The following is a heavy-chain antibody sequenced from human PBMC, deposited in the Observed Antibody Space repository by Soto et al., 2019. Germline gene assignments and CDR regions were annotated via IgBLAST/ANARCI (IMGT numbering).Heavy chain of an antibody. Sequence: SETLSLTCAVSGGSISSSYWWNWVRKPPGKGLEWIGKIYHSGSTNYSPSLKNRVTISVDKSNNQFSLRLSSVTAADTAVYFCVTSLNYDFWRDGGRHYYFDYWGQGTLVTVSS. CDR2: IYHSGST. D-gene: IGHD3-3*01. CDR1: GGSISSSYW. CDR3: VTSLNYDFWRDGGRHYYFDY. J-gene: IGHJ4*02. V-gene: IGHV4-4*02.